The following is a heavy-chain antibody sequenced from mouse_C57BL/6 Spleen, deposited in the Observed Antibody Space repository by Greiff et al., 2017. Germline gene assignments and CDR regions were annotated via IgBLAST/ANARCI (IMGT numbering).Heavy chain of an antibody. CDR3: ASHYYDSSPFAY. D-gene: IGHD1-1*01. CDR1: GFNITDYY. V-gene: IGHV14-2*01. Sequence: EVKLVESGAELVKPGASVKLSCTASGFNITDYYMHWVKQRTEQGLEWIGRIDPEDGATKYAPKFQGKATITADTSSNTAYLQLSSLTSEDTAVYYCASHYYDSSPFAYWGQGTLVTVSA. CDR2: IDPEDGAT. J-gene: IGHJ3*01.